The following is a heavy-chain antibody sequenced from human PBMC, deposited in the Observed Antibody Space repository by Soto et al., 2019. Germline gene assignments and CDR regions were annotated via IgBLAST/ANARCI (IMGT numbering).Heavy chain of an antibody. J-gene: IGHJ4*02. D-gene: IGHD6-19*01. CDR2: ISSSSSYI. CDR1: GFTFSSYS. V-gene: IGHV3-21*01. Sequence: GGSLRLSCAASGFTFSSYSMNWVRQAPGKGLEWVSSISSSSSYIYYADSVKGRFTISRDNSKNTLYLQMNSLRAEDTAVYYCAKDFSGYSSGWYTGYWGQGTLVTVSS. CDR3: AKDFSGYSSGWYTGY.